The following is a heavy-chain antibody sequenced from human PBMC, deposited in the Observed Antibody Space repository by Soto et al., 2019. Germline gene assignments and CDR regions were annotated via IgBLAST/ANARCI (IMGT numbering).Heavy chain of an antibody. CDR2: VSSSGSST. D-gene: IGHD2-21*01. CDR1: GFTFSNYD. CDR3: ARRDCGSGRNCEFMAPAFAY. J-gene: IGHJ4*02. Sequence: EVQLLESGGDLVQPGGSLRLSCAASGFTFSNYDMSWVRQAPGKGLEWVSSVSSSGSSTYYADSVKGRFTISRDNSKNTLYLQIGSLGAADTAVYHCARRDCGSGRNCEFMAPAFAYWGQGTLVTVTS. V-gene: IGHV3-23*01.